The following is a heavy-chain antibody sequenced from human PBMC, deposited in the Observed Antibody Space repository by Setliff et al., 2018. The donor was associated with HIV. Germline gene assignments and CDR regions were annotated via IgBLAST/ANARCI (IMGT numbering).Heavy chain of an antibody. CDR2: INPNSGGT. V-gene: IGHV1-2*02. D-gene: IGHD1-26*01. Sequence: ASVKVSCKASGYTFTGYYVHWVRQAPGQGLEWMGWINPNSGGTNYAQKFQGRVTMTRDTSISTAHMELSRLTSDDTAVHYCARGVWELPPYYMDVWGKGTTVTVSS. CDR3: ARGVWELPPYYMDV. CDR1: GYTFTGYY. J-gene: IGHJ6*03.